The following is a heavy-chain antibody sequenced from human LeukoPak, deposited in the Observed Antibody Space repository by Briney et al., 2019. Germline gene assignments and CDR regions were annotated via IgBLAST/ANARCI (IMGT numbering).Heavy chain of an antibody. CDR3: ARDRYFDY. V-gene: IGHV3-7*01. CDR1: GFTFSSYA. Sequence: GGSLRLSCAASGFTFSSYAMSWVRQAPGKGLEWVANLKEDGNEKYYVDSVKGRFTISRDNAKNSLYLQMNSLREEDTAVYYCARDRYFDYWGQGTLVTVSS. CDR2: LKEDGNEK. J-gene: IGHJ4*02.